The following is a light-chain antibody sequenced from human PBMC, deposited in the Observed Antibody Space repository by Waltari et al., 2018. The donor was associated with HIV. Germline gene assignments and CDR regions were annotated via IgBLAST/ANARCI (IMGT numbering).Light chain of an antibody. CDR3: ATWDDGLNALL. CDR1: NSNIGSHA. Sequence: QSVLTHSPSVSEAPGQRVTISCSGSNSNIGSHAVTWYRQSPGKPPKLLVYHDDLILSGVSDRLSASKSGTSASLAINDLQSEDESLYYCATWDDGLNALLFGGGTKVTVL. J-gene: IGLJ2*01. CDR2: HDD. V-gene: IGLV1-36*01.